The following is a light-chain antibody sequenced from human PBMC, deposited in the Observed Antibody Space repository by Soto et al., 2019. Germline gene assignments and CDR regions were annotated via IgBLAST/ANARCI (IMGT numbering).Light chain of an antibody. V-gene: IGKV3-20*01. CDR3: QQYVSASYT. CDR1: QSVSSSY. CDR2: GAS. Sequence: EIVLTQSPGTLSLSPGERATLSCRASQSVSSSYLAWYQQKPGQAPRLLIYGASSRATGIPDRFSGSWSGTDCPLTISRLETEDFAVYYCQQYVSASYTFGPGTKLEIK. J-gene: IGKJ2*01.